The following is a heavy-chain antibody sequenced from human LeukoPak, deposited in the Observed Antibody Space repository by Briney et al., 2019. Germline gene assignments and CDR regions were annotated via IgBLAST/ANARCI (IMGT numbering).Heavy chain of an antibody. CDR2: IYHSGST. CDR3: ARDRPSDSIVVVPAAGRTFDI. D-gene: IGHD2-2*01. V-gene: IGHV4-30-2*01. Sequence: SETLSLTCTVSGGSISSGGYYWSWIRQPPGKGLEWIGYIYHSGSTYYNPSLKSRVTISVDRSKNQFSLKLSSVTAADTAVYYCARDRPSDSIVVVPAAGRTFDIWGQGTMVTVSS. J-gene: IGHJ3*02. CDR1: GGSISSGGYY.